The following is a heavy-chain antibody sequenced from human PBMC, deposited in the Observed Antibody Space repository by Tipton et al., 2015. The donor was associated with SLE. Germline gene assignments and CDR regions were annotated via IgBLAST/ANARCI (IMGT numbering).Heavy chain of an antibody. D-gene: IGHD3-3*01. CDR1: GGSISSYR. J-gene: IGHJ6*03. V-gene: IGHV4-59*12. CDR2: VYYSGST. Sequence: TLSLTCTVSGGSISSYRWSWIRQPPGKGLEWIGYVYYSGSTNYNPSLKRRVTISVDTAKSQFSLNLTSVTAADTAVYYCARDLAIFGVVPFNYMDIWGKGTTVTVSS. CDR3: ARDLAIFGVVPFNYMDI.